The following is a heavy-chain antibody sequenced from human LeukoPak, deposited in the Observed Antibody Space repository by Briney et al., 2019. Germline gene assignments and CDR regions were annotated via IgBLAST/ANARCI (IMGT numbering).Heavy chain of an antibody. V-gene: IGHV3-11*06. CDR1: GFTFSDYY. D-gene: IGHD6-19*01. CDR2: ISSSSSYT. CDR3: ARANLYSSGWFDY. Sequence: GGSLTLSCAASGFTFSDYYMSWIRQAPGKGLEWVSYISSSSSYTNYADSVKGRFTISRDNAKNSLYLQMNSLRAEDTAVYYCARANLYSSGWFDYWGQGALVTVSS. J-gene: IGHJ4*02.